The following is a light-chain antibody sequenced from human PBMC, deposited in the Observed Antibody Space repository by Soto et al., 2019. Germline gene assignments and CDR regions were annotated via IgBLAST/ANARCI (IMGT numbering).Light chain of an antibody. V-gene: IGKV1-39*01. Sequence: DIQMTQSPSSLSASVGDRVTISCRASQSITTYLNWYQQKPGKAPRLLIYDTSSLQPGVPARFSGSGTGTDFILTISSLQPEDFATYYCQQSYSTPRTFGQGTKLDIK. J-gene: IGKJ2*01. CDR3: QQSYSTPRT. CDR1: QSITTY. CDR2: DTS.